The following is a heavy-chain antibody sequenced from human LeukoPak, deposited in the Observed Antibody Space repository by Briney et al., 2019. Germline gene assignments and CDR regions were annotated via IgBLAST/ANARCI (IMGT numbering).Heavy chain of an antibody. CDR1: GYTFTSYD. J-gene: IGHJ3*02. CDR3: ARVRDGYNDAYDI. Sequence: ASVKVSCKASGYTFTSYDINWVRQAPGQRLEWMGIIKPSGGDTNYAQKFQGRVFMTGDTSTSTVYMELSSLKSEDTAVYYCARVRDGYNDAYDIWGQGTMVTVSS. D-gene: IGHD5-24*01. CDR2: IKPSGGDT. V-gene: IGHV1-46*01.